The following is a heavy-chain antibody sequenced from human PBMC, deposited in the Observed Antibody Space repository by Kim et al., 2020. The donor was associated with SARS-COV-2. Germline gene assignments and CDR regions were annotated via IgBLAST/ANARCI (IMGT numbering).Heavy chain of an antibody. V-gene: IGHV3-48*04. D-gene: IGHD3-22*01. CDR2: ISGSSSTI. J-gene: IGHJ4*01. CDR1: GFTFSSYS. CDR3: ARGRDDSSAYYVKY. Sequence: GGSLRLFCTGSGFTFSSYSMNWVRQAPGKGLEWVSYISGSSSTIYYADSVKGRFTISRDNAKNSLYLQMNSLRVEDTALYYCARGRDDSSAYYVKYWGQGTLVTVSS.